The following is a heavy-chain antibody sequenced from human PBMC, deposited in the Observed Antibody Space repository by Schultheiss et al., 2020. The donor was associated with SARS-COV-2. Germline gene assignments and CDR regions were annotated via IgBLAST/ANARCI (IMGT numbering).Heavy chain of an antibody. J-gene: IGHJ4*02. Sequence: SETLSLTCTVSDDSVNSGSYYWTWIRQPPGKGLEWIGYIYHSGSTYYNPSLKSRVTISVDTSKNQFSLKLSSVTAADTAVYYCARHPVGRTSDYWGQGTLVTVSS. CDR3: ARHPVGRTSDY. D-gene: IGHD1-26*01. CDR2: IYHSGST. CDR1: DDSVNSGSYY. V-gene: IGHV4-61*01.